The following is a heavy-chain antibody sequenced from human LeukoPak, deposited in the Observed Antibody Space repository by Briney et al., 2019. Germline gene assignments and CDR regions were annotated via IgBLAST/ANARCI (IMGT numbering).Heavy chain of an antibody. CDR3: AKDIGRGFGTIFGVVIIALGY. CDR2: ISGSGGST. Sequence: PGGSLRLSCAASGFTFSSYAMSWVRQAPGKGLEWVSAISGSGGSTYYADSVKGRFTISRDNSKNTLYLQMNSLRAEDTAVYYCAKDIGRGFGTIFGVVIIALGYWGQGTLVTVSS. V-gene: IGHV3-23*01. D-gene: IGHD3-3*01. J-gene: IGHJ4*02. CDR1: GFTFSSYA.